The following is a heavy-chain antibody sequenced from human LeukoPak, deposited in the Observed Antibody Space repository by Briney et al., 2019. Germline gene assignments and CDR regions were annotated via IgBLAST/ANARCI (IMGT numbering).Heavy chain of an antibody. CDR2: INHSGST. V-gene: IGHV4-34*01. D-gene: IGHD3-22*01. CDR1: GGSFSGYY. Sequence: SETLSLTCAVYGGSFSGYYWSWIRQPPGKGLEWIGEINHSGSTNYNPSLKSRVTISVDTSKNQFSLKLSSVTAADTAVYYCARQRYYYDSSGYQEAFDIWGQGTMVTVSS. CDR3: ARQRYYYDSSGYQEAFDI. J-gene: IGHJ3*02.